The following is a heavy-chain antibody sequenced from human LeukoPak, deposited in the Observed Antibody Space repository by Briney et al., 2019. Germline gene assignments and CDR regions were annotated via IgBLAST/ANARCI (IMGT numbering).Heavy chain of an antibody. CDR1: GFTFSSYA. Sequence: PGGSLRLSRAASGFTFSSYAMSWVRQAPGKGLEWVSAISGSGGSTYYADSVKGRFTISRDNSKNTLYLQMNSLRAEDTAVYYCAKTTRLVGAYYFDYWGQGTLVTVSS. CDR2: ISGSGGST. J-gene: IGHJ4*02. V-gene: IGHV3-23*01. CDR3: AKTTRLVGAYYFDY. D-gene: IGHD1-26*01.